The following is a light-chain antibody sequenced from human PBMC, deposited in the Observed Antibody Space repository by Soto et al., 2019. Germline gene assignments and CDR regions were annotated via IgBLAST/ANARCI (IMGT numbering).Light chain of an antibody. CDR1: QTVTSNY. J-gene: IGKJ1*01. V-gene: IGKV3-20*01. CDR2: AAS. CDR3: QLYGTSPKP. Sequence: EIVLTQSPGTLSLSPEERATLSCRASQTVTSNYLAWYQQKPGQAPRLLIYAASTRATGIPDRFSGSGSGTDCTLSISRLEPEDFAVYYFQLYGTSPKPFGQGTKVEIK.